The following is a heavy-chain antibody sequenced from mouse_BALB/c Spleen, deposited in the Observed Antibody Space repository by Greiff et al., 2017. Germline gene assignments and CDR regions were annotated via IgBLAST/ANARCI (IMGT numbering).Heavy chain of an antibody. V-gene: IGHV1-74*01. D-gene: IGHD2-14*01. CDR2: IHPSDSET. J-gene: IGHJ2*01. CDR3: ASYYRYDDGLDY. Sequence: QVQLKQPGAELVRPGASVKLSCKASGYSLTSYGMNWVKQRPGQGLEWIGMIHPSDSETRLNQKSKDKATLTVDKSSSKAYMQLSSPTSEDSAVYYCASYYRYDDGLDYWGQGTTLTVSS. CDR1: GYSLTSYG.